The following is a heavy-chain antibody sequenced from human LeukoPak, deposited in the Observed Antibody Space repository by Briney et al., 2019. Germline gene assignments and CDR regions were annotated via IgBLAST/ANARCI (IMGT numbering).Heavy chain of an antibody. CDR2: INPNSGGT. V-gene: IGHV1-2*02. Sequence: GASVKVSCKASGYTFTGYYMHWVRQAPGQGLEWMGWINPNSGGTNYAQKFQGRVTMTRDTSISTAYMELSRLRSDDTAVYYCARRGSWYGNYYYYMDVWGKGTTVTVSS. D-gene: IGHD6-13*01. J-gene: IGHJ6*03. CDR3: ARRGSWYGNYYYYMDV. CDR1: GYTFTGYY.